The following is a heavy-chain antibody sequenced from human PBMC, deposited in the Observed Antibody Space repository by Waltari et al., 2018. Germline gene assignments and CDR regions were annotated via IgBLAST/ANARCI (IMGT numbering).Heavy chain of an antibody. CDR2: FEPRDAYT. J-gene: IGHJ2*01. V-gene: IGHV5-10-1*03. CDR1: GYSFTSYW. Sequence: EVQLVQSGAEVKKPGESLRISCKGSGYSFTSYWISWVRQMPGKGREWMGGFEPRDAYTNYGPAFQGNVTIAADKAISTAYLQWSSLKASDTAMYYCAIRTTVTFYWYFDLWGRGTLVTVSS. D-gene: IGHD4-17*01. CDR3: AIRTTVTFYWYFDL.